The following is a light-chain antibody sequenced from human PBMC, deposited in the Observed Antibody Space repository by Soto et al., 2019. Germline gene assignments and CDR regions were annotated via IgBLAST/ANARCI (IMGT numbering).Light chain of an antibody. J-gene: IGKJ5*01. V-gene: IGKV1-5*03. CDR2: KAS. CDR3: QQRSNWPT. Sequence: IQMTQSPSTLSGSVGDRVTITCRASQTISSWLAWYQQKPGKAPKLLIYKASTLKSGVPSRFSGSGSGTDFTLTISSLEPDDFAVYYSQQRSNWPTFGQGTRLEIK. CDR1: QTISSW.